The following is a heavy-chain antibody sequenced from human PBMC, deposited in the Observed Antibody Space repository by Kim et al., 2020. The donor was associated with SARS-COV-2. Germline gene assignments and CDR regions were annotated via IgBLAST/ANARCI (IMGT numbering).Heavy chain of an antibody. Sequence: GESLKISCKGSGYSFTSYWIGWVRQMPGKGLEWMGIIYPGDSDTRYSPSFQGQVTISADKSISTAYLQWSSLKASDTAMYYCARYSGYDLGDPSYYYYGMDVWGQGTTVTVSS. CDR2: IYPGDSDT. CDR3: ARYSGYDLGDPSYYYYGMDV. CDR1: GYSFTSYW. J-gene: IGHJ6*02. D-gene: IGHD5-12*01. V-gene: IGHV5-51*01.